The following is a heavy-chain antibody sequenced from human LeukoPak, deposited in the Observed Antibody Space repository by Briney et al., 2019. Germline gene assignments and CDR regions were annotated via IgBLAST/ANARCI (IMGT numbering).Heavy chain of an antibody. D-gene: IGHD2-15*01. Sequence: SETLSLTCTVSGRFIGDYYWSWIRQPPGKGLEWIGYLYYSRNTNYSPSLKSRVTISADTSKTQVYLKLRSVTAADTAVYYCVTDLWGAGGTQYWGQGILVTVSS. J-gene: IGHJ4*02. CDR1: GRFIGDYY. CDR2: LYYSRNT. CDR3: VTDLWGAGGTQY. V-gene: IGHV4-59*01.